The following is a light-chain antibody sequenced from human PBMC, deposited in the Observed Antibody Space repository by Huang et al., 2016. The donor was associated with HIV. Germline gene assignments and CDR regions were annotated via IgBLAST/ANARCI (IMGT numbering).Light chain of an antibody. J-gene: IGKJ2*01. CDR3: QQSYSTLRYT. V-gene: IGKV1-39*01. Sequence: DIQMTQSPSSLSASVGDRVTITCRASQSISSYLNWYQQEPGKAPKLLIYAASSFQSGVPSRCSGGRSGTEFTLTISSLQPEDFATFYCQQSYSTLRYTFGQGTKLEIK. CDR2: AAS. CDR1: QSISSY.